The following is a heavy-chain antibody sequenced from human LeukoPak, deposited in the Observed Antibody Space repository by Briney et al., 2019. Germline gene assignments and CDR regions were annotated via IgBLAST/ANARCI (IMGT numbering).Heavy chain of an antibody. J-gene: IGHJ4*02. D-gene: IGHD6-19*01. CDR1: GFTFSSYW. Sequence: GGSLRLSCAASGFTFSSYWMHWVRQAPGKGLEWVSYISSSGSTIYYADSVKGRFTISRDNAKNSLYLQMNSLRAEDTAVYYCARDGSHSSISYWGQGTLVTVSS. CDR2: ISSSGSTI. CDR3: ARDGSHSSISY. V-gene: IGHV3-48*04.